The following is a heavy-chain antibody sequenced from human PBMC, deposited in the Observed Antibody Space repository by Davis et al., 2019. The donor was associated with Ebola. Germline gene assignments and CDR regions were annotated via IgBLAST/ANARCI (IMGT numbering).Heavy chain of an antibody. CDR3: AREGGGYGPSYALDI. Sequence: GESLKLSCAASGFPFSRYSMNWVRQAPGKGLGWVSSISSSSSYIYYADSVKGRFTISRDNAKNSLDLQMNSLRAEDTAVYYCAREGGGYGPSYALDIWGQGTMVTISS. J-gene: IGHJ3*02. CDR2: ISSSSSYI. V-gene: IGHV3-21*01. D-gene: IGHD5-18*01. CDR1: GFPFSRYS.